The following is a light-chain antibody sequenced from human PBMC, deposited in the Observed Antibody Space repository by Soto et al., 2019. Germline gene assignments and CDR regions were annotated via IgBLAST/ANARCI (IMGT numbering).Light chain of an antibody. CDR2: GAS. CDR1: QSVSSN. Sequence: EIVMTQSPATLSVSPGERATLSCRASQSVSSNLAWYQQKPGQAPRLLIYGASTRATGIPARFSGSRSGTEFTLTISSLQSEDFAVYYCQQYNNWPYPFGQGTKLAIK. V-gene: IGKV3-15*01. J-gene: IGKJ2*01. CDR3: QQYNNWPYP.